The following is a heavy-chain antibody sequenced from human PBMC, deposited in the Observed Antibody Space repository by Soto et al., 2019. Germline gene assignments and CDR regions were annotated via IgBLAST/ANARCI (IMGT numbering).Heavy chain of an antibody. CDR3: ATGGGWLPDT. CDR2: IDHRGTT. D-gene: IGHD5-12*01. J-gene: IGHJ4*02. CDR1: GASVNSNY. V-gene: IGHV4-59*02. Sequence: QAQLHESGPGLVKPSETLSLSCTLSGASVNSNYWSWIRQSPGKGLEWIGYIDHRGTTNYNPSLKSRVTISADTPKNQSSLRLSSGTAVDTAVYYCATGGGWLPDTWGQGTLVTVSS.